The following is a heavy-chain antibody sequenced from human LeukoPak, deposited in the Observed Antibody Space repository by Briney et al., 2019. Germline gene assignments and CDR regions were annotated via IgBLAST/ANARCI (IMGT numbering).Heavy chain of an antibody. J-gene: IGHJ4*02. D-gene: IGHD6-13*01. Sequence: ASVKVSCKASGGTFSSYAISWVRQAPGQGLEGMGGIIPIFGTANYAQKFQGRVTITADESTSTAYMELSSLRSEDTAVYYCARRRGIAAAGPIYYWGQGTLVTVSS. V-gene: IGHV1-69*13. CDR2: IIPIFGTA. CDR3: ARRRGIAAAGPIYY. CDR1: GGTFSSYA.